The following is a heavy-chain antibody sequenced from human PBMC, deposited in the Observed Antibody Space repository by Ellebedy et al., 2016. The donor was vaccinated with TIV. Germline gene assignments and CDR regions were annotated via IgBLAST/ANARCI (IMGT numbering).Heavy chain of an antibody. CDR2: INPSGGST. CDR3: ARGTFSSGWYRPFDY. Sequence: ASVKVSCKASGYTFTSYYMHWVRQAPGQGLEWMGIINPSGGSTSYAQKFQGRVTMTEDTSTDTAYMELSSLRSEDTAVYYCARGTFSSGWYRPFDYWGQGTLVTVSS. D-gene: IGHD6-19*01. J-gene: IGHJ4*02. CDR1: GYTFTSYY. V-gene: IGHV1-46*01.